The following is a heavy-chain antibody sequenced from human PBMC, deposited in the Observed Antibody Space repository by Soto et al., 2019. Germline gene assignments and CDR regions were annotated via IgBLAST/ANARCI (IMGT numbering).Heavy chain of an antibody. CDR2: IKGDLITT. CDR1: GFTFSDYW. Sequence: EVQVVESGGGLVQPGGSLRLSCAASGFTFSDYWMQWVRQAPGKGLVWVSRIKGDLITTNYAASVKGRFTISRDNARNTASPQMDSLRAEDTAVYYCARGARGLYFMDVWGKGTTVSVPS. V-gene: IGHV3-74*01. D-gene: IGHD5-12*01. J-gene: IGHJ6*03. CDR3: ARGARGLYFMDV.